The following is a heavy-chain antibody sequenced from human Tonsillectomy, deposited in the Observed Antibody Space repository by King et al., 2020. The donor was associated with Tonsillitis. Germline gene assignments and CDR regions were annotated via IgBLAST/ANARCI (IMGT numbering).Heavy chain of an antibody. CDR2: IIPSFASG. V-gene: IGHV1-69*01. CDR3: ARVNRPATYYYDSIGYYVY. Sequence: QLVQSGAEVKKPGSSVKVSCKASGGTFSSYAITWVRQAPGQGLEWMGEIIPSFASGNYAQKFQGRVTISVDESTSTAYMELSSLRPEDTAMYYCARVNRPATYYYDSIGYYVYWGQGTLVTVSS. D-gene: IGHD3-22*01. CDR1: GGTFSSYA. J-gene: IGHJ4*02.